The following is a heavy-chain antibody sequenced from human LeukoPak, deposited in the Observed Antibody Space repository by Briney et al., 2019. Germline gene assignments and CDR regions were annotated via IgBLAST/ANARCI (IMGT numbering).Heavy chain of an antibody. J-gene: IGHJ6*03. CDR3: ARTGDGSNFYNYYYMDV. D-gene: IGHD5-24*01. V-gene: IGHV4-59*11. Sequence: SETLSLTCSVSGASLGRHYWSWIRETPGKGLEWIGYVYFTGRTHYNPSLTSRATISVDMLNKEFSLTLTSVTAADTAVYFCARTGDGSNFYNYYYMDVWGKGTTVTISS. CDR2: VYFTGRT. CDR1: GASLGRHY.